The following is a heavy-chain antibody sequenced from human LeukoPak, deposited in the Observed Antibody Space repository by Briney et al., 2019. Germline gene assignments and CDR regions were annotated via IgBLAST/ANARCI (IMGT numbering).Heavy chain of an antibody. Sequence: SVKVSCKASGGTFSSYAISWVRQAPGQGLEWMGGIIPIFGTANYAQKFQGRVTITTDESTSTAYMELSSLRSEDTAVYYCARDNSGYDLPGVWFDYWGQGTLVTVSS. J-gene: IGHJ4*02. CDR1: GGTFSSYA. D-gene: IGHD5-12*01. V-gene: IGHV1-69*05. CDR2: IIPIFGTA. CDR3: ARDNSGYDLPGVWFDY.